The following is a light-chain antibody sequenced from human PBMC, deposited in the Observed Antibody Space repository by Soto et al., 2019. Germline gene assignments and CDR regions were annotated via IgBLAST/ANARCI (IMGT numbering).Light chain of an antibody. CDR2: DAS. J-gene: IGKJ5*01. Sequence: EIVLTKSPGTLSLSPGERATLSCWASQSVDSNYLAWYQQKPGQAPRLLIYDASRRATGIPDRFSGSGSGTGFTLTISRLEPEDFAVYVCQQYAHLITFGQGTRLEI. CDR1: QSVDSNY. V-gene: IGKV3-20*01. CDR3: QQYAHLIT.